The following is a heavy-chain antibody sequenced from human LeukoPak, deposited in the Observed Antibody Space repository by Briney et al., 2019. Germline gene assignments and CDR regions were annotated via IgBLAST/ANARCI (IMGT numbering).Heavy chain of an antibody. J-gene: IGHJ5*02. D-gene: IGHD3-22*01. CDR1: GGSISSYY. CDR2: IYYSGST. CDR3: ARAGRIVVDNWFDP. V-gene: IGHV4-59*01. Sequence: SETLPLTCTVSGGSISSYYWSWIRQPPGKGLEWIGYIYYSGSTNYNPSLKSRVTISVDTSKNQFSLKLSSVTAADTAVYYCARAGRIVVDNWFDPWGQGTLVTVSS.